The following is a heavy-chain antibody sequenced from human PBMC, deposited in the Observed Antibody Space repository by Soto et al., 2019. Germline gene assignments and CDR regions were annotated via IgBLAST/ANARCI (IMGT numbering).Heavy chain of an antibody. CDR3: ARVGRLGSVVTPVHNYIDP. D-gene: IGHD3-10*01. J-gene: IGHJ5*02. CDR2: IYYSGST. Sequence: QVQLQESGPGLVKPSQTLSLTCTVSGGSISGGGCYWSWIRQHPGKGLEWIGYIYYSGSTYYNPSLKGRVSLSLDTSKNQFPLKLSSLNAADTAVYYWARVGRLGSVVTPVHNYIDPLGPGTLVTGSS. CDR1: GGSISGGGCY. V-gene: IGHV4-31*03.